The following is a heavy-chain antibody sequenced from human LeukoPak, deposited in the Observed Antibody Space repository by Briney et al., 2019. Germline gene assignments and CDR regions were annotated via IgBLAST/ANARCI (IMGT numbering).Heavy chain of an antibody. CDR3: ARAGGSTVSHSDY. V-gene: IGHV3-48*01. J-gene: IGHJ4*02. Sequence: GGSLRLSCAASGFTFSNYGMNWVRQAPGKGLEWVSYISSSSSTIYYADSVKGRFTISRDNAMNSLYLQMNSLRAEDTAVYYCARAGGSTVSHSDYWGQGTLVTVSS. CDR1: GFTFSNYG. D-gene: IGHD4-17*01. CDR2: ISSSSSTI.